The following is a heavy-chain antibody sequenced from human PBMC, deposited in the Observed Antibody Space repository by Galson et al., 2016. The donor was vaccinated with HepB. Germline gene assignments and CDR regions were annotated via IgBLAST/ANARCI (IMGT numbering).Heavy chain of an antibody. J-gene: IGHJ4*02. CDR3: ARDRKVREIGGTPGTHYFDY. CDR2: ITSNSAYI. CDR1: GLTFSSYS. V-gene: IGHV3-21*01. Sequence: SLRLSCAVSGLTFSSYSMSWVRQTPGRGLEWVASITSNSAYIDYMDSVKGRFTVSRDNSKNSLSLQMHSLTADDTGVYYCARDRKVREIGGTPGTHYFDYWRRGTLVSVSS. D-gene: IGHD1-26*01.